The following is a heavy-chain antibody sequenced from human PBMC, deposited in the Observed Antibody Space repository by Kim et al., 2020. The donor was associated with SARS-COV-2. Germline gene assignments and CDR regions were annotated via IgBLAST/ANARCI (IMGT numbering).Heavy chain of an antibody. CDR1: GDTFSTYA. CDR2: IIPILDTG. CDR3: ARDVGGYYDSSGLSATGAH. V-gene: IGHV1-69*13. J-gene: IGHJ4*02. D-gene: IGHD3-22*01. Sequence: SVKVSCKSSGDTFSTYAFTWVRQAPGQGLEWMGGIIPILDTGVYAQKFQGRVTITADESTNMVYMEMTTMRSEDTAVYYCARDVGGYYDSSGLSATGAHWGQGPRVTVSS.